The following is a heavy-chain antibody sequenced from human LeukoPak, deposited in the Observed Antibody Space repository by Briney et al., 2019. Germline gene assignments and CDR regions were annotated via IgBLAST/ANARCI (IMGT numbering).Heavy chain of an antibody. D-gene: IGHD3-16*01. V-gene: IGHV3-21*01. CDR3: ARDSIGAFDI. CDR1: GFTFSSYS. CDR2: ISSSSSYI. J-gene: IGHJ3*02. Sequence: GGSLRLSCAAPGFTFSSYSMNWVRQAPGKGLEWVSSISSSSSYIYYADSVKGRFTISRDNAKNSLYLQMNSLRAEDTAVYYCARDSIGAFDIWGQGTMVTVSS.